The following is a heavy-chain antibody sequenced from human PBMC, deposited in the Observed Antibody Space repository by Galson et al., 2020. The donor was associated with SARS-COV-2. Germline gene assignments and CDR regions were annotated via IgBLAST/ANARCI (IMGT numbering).Heavy chain of an antibody. V-gene: IGHV3-30*01. J-gene: IGHJ4*02. CDR2: IAHDTIYK. Sequence: GESLKISCAASGFTFSSYAMHWVRQAPDKGLEWVTFIAHDTIYKSYGDSVKGRFTISRDNSKNTLYLQMNNLRPEDTAVYFCARDVNTVIDFWGQGTRVTVSS. CDR3: ARDVNTVIDF. D-gene: IGHD4-4*01. CDR1: GFTFSSYA.